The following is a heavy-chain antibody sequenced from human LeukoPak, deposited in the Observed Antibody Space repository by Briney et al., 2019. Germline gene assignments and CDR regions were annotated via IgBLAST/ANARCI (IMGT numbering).Heavy chain of an antibody. CDR2: ISGSGDST. CDR1: DFTFSSYA. CDR3: AKYLGAKGPPYALDV. J-gene: IGHJ6*02. Sequence: QPGGSLLLCSAASDFTFSSYAMRWVRPAPGKGLEWVSVISGSGDSTYYADSVTGRFTISRDNCKNTLYLQMNTLRAEDTARYYCAKYLGAKGPPYALDVWGQGTTVTVSS. V-gene: IGHV3-23*01.